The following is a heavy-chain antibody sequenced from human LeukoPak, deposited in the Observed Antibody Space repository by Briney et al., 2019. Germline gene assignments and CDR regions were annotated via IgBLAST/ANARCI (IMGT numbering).Heavy chain of an antibody. CDR1: GFTFTNYA. Sequence: GGSLRLSCAGSGFTFTNYAMMWVRQAPGKGLEWVSAITGRGGHTYYADSVKGRFTISRDNSKNTLYLQMNSLRAEDTAVYYCAKDPNGDYVGAFDFQRWGQGTQVTVSS. CDR2: ITGRGGHT. CDR3: AKDPNGDYVGAFDFQR. J-gene: IGHJ1*01. V-gene: IGHV3-23*01. D-gene: IGHD4-17*01.